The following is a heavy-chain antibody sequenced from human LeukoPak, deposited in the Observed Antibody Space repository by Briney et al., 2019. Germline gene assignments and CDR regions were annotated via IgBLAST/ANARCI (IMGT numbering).Heavy chain of an antibody. V-gene: IGHV1-46*01. D-gene: IGHD1-26*01. J-gene: IGHJ4*02. CDR3: ATSGGSYYIPVY. CDR2: IYPRDGST. Sequence: ASVKVSCKASVYSFTSNYIHWVRQAPGQGLEWMGMIYPRDGSTSYAQKFQGRVTMTEDTSTDTAYMELSSLRPEDTAVYYCATSGGSYYIPVYWGQGTLVTVSS. CDR1: VYSFTSNY.